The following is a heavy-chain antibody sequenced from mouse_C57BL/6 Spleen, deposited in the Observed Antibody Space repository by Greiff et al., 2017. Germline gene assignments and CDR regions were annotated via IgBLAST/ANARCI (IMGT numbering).Heavy chain of an antibody. CDR2: IWRGGST. CDR3: AKKNYGRTYYAMDY. J-gene: IGHJ4*01. D-gene: IGHD1-1*01. V-gene: IGHV2-5*01. Sequence: VQLQQSGPGLVQPSQSLSITCTVSGFSLTSYGVHWVRQSPGKGLEWLGVIWRGGSTDYNAAFMSRLSITKDNSKSQVFFKMNILQADDTAIYYCAKKNYGRTYYAMDYWGQGTSVTVSS. CDR1: GFSLTSYG.